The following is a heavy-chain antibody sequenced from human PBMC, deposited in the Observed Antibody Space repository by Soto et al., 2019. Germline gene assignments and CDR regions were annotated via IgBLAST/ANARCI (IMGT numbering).Heavy chain of an antibody. Sequence: GGSLRLSCAASGFTFSSNAMSWVRQVPGKGLEWVSSISGSGDITYYADSVKGRLTISRDNSKNTLYLQMDSLRVDDTAVYYCAKTMTAVTTTFDYWGQGTLVTVSS. CDR3: AKTMTAVTTTFDY. CDR1: GFTFSSNA. V-gene: IGHV3-23*01. CDR2: ISGSGDIT. J-gene: IGHJ4*02. D-gene: IGHD4-17*01.